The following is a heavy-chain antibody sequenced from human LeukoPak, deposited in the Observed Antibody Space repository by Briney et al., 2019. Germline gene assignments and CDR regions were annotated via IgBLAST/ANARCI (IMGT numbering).Heavy chain of an antibody. CDR2: IYYSGST. CDR1: GGSISSSSYY. Sequence: SETLSLTCTVSGGSISSSSYYWGWIRQPPGKGLEWIGSIYYSGSTYYNPSLKSRVTISVDTSKDQCSLKLSSVTAADTAVYYCARQVRRAAAGAYYFDYWGQGTLVTVSS. D-gene: IGHD6-13*01. CDR3: ARQVRRAAAGAYYFDY. J-gene: IGHJ4*02. V-gene: IGHV4-39*01.